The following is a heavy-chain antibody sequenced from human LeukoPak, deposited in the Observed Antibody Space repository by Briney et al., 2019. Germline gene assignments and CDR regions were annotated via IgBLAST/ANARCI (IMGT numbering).Heavy chain of an antibody. CDR1: GGTFSSYA. V-gene: IGHV1-69*05. D-gene: IGHD5-24*01. J-gene: IGHJ1*01. CDR3: ARDRGKMATHAEYFQH. Sequence: ASVKVSCKASGGTFSSYAISWVRQAPGQGLEWMGRIIPIFGTANYAQKFQGRVTITTDESTSTAYMELNSLRSEDTAVYYCARDRGKMATHAEYFQHWGQGTLVTVSS. CDR2: IIPIFGTA.